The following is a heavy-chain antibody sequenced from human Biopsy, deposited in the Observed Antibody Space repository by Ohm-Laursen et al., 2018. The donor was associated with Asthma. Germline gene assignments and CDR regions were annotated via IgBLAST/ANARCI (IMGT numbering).Heavy chain of an antibody. V-gene: IGHV3-53*01. Sequence: SLRLSCTASGFTVNTNGMSWVRQPPGKGLEWVSVIYSGGTSHTADSVRGRFTISRDYSKNTLYLQMHSLRAEDTAVYYCARGDSSNWSHCYFDYWGQGTLVTVSS. J-gene: IGHJ4*02. CDR2: IYSGGTS. CDR1: GFTVNTNG. D-gene: IGHD3-22*01. CDR3: ARGDSSNWSHCYFDY.